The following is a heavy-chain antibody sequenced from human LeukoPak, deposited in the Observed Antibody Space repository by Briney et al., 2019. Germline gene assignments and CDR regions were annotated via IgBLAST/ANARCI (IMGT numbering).Heavy chain of an antibody. CDR2: IYYSGST. Sequence: SETLSLTCTVSGGSISSSSYYWGWIRQPPGKGLEWIGSIYYSGSTYYNPSLKSRVTISVDTSKNQFSLKLSSVTAADTAVYYYARQDSGLFDYWGQGTLVTVSS. V-gene: IGHV4-39*01. CDR3: ARQDSGLFDY. CDR1: GGSISSSSYY. D-gene: IGHD5-12*01. J-gene: IGHJ4*02.